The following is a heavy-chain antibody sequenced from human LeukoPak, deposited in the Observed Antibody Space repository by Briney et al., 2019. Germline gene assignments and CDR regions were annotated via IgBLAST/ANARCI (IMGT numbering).Heavy chain of an antibody. CDR3: ASSTENWNYPFYMDV. CDR2: INPNSGGT. Sequence: ASVKVSCKASGYTFTGYYMHWVRQAPGQGLEWMGWINPNSGGTNYAQKFQGRVTMTRDTSISTAYMELSRLRSDDTAVYYCASSTENWNYPFYMDVWGKGTTVTVSS. D-gene: IGHD1-7*01. V-gene: IGHV1-2*02. CDR1: GYTFTGYY. J-gene: IGHJ6*03.